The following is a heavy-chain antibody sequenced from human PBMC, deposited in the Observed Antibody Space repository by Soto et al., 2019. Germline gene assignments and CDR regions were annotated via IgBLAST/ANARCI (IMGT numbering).Heavy chain of an antibody. J-gene: IGHJ6*02. CDR1: GFTFSNAW. CDR2: IKSKTDGGTT. D-gene: IGHD4-4*01. CDR3: TTPVIRRYYYGMDV. Sequence: GGSLRLSCAASGFTFSNAWMNWVRQAPGKGLEWVGRIKSKTDGGTTDYAAPVKGRFTISRDDSKNTLYLQMNSLKTEDTAVYYCTTPVIRRYYYGMDVWGQGTTVTVSS. V-gene: IGHV3-15*07.